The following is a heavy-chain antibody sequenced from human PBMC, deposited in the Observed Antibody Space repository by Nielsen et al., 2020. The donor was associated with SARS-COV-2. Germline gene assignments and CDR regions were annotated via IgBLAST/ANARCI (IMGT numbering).Heavy chain of an antibody. Sequence: ASVKVSCKASGYMFTTYTIHWVRQAPGQRLEWMGWINAGNGNTKYSQKFQGRVTITRDTSASTAYMELSSLRSEDTAVYYCAIGTSCCYISWGQGTLVTVSS. V-gene: IGHV1-3*01. CDR2: INAGNGNT. D-gene: IGHD2-2*01. CDR3: AIGTSCCYIS. J-gene: IGHJ4*02. CDR1: GYMFTTYT.